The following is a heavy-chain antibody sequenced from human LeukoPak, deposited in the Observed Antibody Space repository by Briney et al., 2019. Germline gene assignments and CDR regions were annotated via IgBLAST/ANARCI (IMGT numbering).Heavy chain of an antibody. CDR1: GFTFSSYS. J-gene: IGHJ4*02. V-gene: IGHV3-21*01. CDR3: ARSKGRYSNYVSATPKDY. D-gene: IGHD4-4*01. Sequence: GGSLRLYCAASGFTFSSYSMNWVRQAPGKGLEWVSSISSSSYIYYADCVKGRFTIARDNAKNSQYLQMNSLRAEDTAVYYCARSKGRYSNYVSATPKDYWGQGTLVTVSS. CDR2: ISSSSYI.